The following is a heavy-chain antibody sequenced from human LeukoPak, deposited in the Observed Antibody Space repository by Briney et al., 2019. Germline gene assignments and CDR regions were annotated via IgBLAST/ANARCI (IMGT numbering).Heavy chain of an antibody. CDR1: GGSISSGDYY. CDR3: ARGATSPRNFDY. Sequence: PSQTLSLTCSVSGGSISSGDYYWSWIRQPPGKGLEWIGYIYYSGSTYYSPSLKSRITISVDTSKNQFSLKLSSVTAADTAVYYCARGATSPRNFDYWGQGTLVTVSS. V-gene: IGHV4-30-4*01. CDR2: IYYSGST. J-gene: IGHJ4*02.